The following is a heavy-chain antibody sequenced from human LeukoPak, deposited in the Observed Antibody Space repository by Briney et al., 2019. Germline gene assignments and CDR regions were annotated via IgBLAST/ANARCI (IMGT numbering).Heavy chain of an antibody. V-gene: IGHV1-46*01. CDR2: INPTGDST. CDR3: ARDNSLDHNSWWFDP. Sequence: GASVKVSCKASGYTFTSYYMHWVRQAPGQGLEWMGLINPTGDSTDYAQKFQGRVTMTRDLSTSTDYLELSSLRSEDTAIYYCARDNSLDHNSWWFDPWGQGTLVTVSS. CDR1: GYTFTSYY. J-gene: IGHJ5*02. D-gene: IGHD1-1*01.